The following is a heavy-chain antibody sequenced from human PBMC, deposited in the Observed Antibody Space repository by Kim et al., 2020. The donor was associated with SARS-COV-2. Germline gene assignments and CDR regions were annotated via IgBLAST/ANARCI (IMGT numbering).Heavy chain of an antibody. CDR3: AVGGLRYFDWLLLSEQFNPYDYYGMDV. D-gene: IGHD3-9*01. CDR1: GFTFSSYW. V-gene: IGHV3-74*01. CDR2: INSDGSST. J-gene: IGHJ6*02. Sequence: GGSLRLSCAASGFTFSSYWMHWVRQAPGKGLVWVSRINSDGSSTSYADSVKGRFTISRDNAKNTLYLQMNSLGAEDTVVYYCAVGGLRYFDWLLLSEQFNPYDYYGMDVWGQGTTVTVSS.